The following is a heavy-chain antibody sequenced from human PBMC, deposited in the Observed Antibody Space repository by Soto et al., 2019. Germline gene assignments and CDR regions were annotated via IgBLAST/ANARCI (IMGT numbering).Heavy chain of an antibody. J-gene: IGHJ4*02. V-gene: IGHV1-2*02. D-gene: IGHD2-2*02. CDR2: INPNSGGT. CDR3: ARTKYCSSTSCYNRPFDY. Sequence: ASVEVSCKXSGYTFTGYYMHWVRQAPGQGLEWMGWINPNSGGTNYAQKFQGRVTMTRDTSISTAYMELSRLRSDDTAVYYCARTKYCSSTSCYNRPFDYWGQGTLVTVSS. CDR1: GYTFTGYY.